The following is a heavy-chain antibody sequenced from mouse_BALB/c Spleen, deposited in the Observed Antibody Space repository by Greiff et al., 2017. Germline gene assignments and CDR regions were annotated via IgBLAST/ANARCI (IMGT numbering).Heavy chain of an antibody. V-gene: IGHV14-4*02. J-gene: IGHJ2*01. Sequence: EVKLVESGAELVRSGASVKLSCTASGFNIKDYYMHWVKQRPEQGLEWIGWIDPENGDTEYAPKFQGKATMTADTSSNTAYLQLSSLTSEDTAVYYCNARGYKHYWGQGTTLTVSS. CDR3: NARGYKHY. CDR2: IDPENGDT. D-gene: IGHD1-2*01. CDR1: GFNIKDYY.